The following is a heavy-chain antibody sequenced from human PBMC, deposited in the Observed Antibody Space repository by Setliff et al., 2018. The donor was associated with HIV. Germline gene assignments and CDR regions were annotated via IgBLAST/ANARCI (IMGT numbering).Heavy chain of an antibody. CDR2: IGGSTGST. V-gene: IGHV3-23*01. J-gene: IGHJ6*02. D-gene: IGHD1-26*01. CDR1: GFSFSSYT. Sequence: PGGSLRLSCEASGFSFSSYTMNWVRQAPGKGLEWVAVIGGSTGSTYYADSVKGRFTISTDNSKNTLYLQMNSLRAEDTAVYYCAKPLTQWGVSPYHYAVDVWGQGTTVTVSS. CDR3: AKPLTQWGVSPYHYAVDV.